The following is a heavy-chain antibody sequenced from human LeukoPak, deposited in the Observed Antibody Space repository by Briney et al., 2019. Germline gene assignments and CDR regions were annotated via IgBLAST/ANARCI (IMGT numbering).Heavy chain of an antibody. J-gene: IGHJ4*02. V-gene: IGHV3-30*18. Sequence: PGGSLRLSCAASGFTFSSYGMHWVRQAPGKGLEWVAVISYDGSNKYYADSVKGRFTISRDNSKNTLYLQMNSLRAEDTAVYYCAKVASYCGGDCYSNWGQGTLVTVSS. CDR2: ISYDGSNK. CDR3: AKVASYCGGDCYSN. CDR1: GFTFSSYG. D-gene: IGHD2-21*02.